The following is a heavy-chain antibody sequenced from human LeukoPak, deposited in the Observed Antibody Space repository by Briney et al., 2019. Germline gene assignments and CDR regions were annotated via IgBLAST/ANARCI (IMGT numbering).Heavy chain of an antibody. CDR3: ASRGCSGGSCRLPLIGPFDY. CDR1: GSSISSSSYY. Sequence: SETLSLTCTVSGSSISSSSYYWGWIRQPPGKGLEWVGSIYVSGSTYYNASVKSRLTISVDTSKNQFSLKLSCVTAADTAVYYCASRGCSGGSCRLPLIGPFDYWGQGTVVTVSA. D-gene: IGHD2-15*01. V-gene: IGHV4-39*01. CDR2: IYVSGST. J-gene: IGHJ4*02.